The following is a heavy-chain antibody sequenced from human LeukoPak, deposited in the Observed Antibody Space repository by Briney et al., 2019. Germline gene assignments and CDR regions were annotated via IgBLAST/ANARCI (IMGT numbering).Heavy chain of an antibody. CDR2: INPGNGDT. V-gene: IGHV1-3*01. J-gene: IGHJ4*02. CDR1: GYIFISYA. Sequence: ASVKVSCKASGYIFISYAMHWVRQAPGQRLEWMGWINPGNGDTKYSQDFQGRVTITRDTSASTAYMELNSLRSEDTAVYYCVRDRGGSGDFDYWGQGTLVTVSS. CDR3: VRDRGGSGDFDY. D-gene: IGHD2-15*01.